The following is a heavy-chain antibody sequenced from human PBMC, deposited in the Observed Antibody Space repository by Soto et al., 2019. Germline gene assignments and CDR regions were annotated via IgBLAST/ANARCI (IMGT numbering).Heavy chain of an antibody. V-gene: IGHV4-61*01. Sequence: PSETLSLTCTVSGGSVSSGSDYWSWIRQPPGKGLEYIGYISYGGSTNYNPSLKSRVTISLDTSKKQFSLKLTSVTAADTAVYYCARASALNYYDTSGYYFDYWGQGTLVTVSS. CDR1: GGSVSSGSDY. CDR2: ISYGGST. CDR3: ARASALNYYDTSGYYFDY. D-gene: IGHD3-22*01. J-gene: IGHJ4*02.